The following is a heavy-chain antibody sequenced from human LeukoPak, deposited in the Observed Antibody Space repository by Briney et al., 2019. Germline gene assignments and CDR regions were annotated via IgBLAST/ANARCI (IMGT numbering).Heavy chain of an antibody. CDR2: IYRHGRT. V-gene: IGHV3-66*02. CDR3: ARAPEHVYMPMDV. CDR1: GFTVSANC. D-gene: IGHD2-2*01. J-gene: IGHJ6*02. Sequence: GGSLRLSRAALGFTVSANCMSWVRQAAGKGLEWVSIIYRHGRTYYADSVKGRFTISRDSSKNTLDLQMNSLRAEDTAVYFCARAPEHVYMPMDVWGQGTTVIVS.